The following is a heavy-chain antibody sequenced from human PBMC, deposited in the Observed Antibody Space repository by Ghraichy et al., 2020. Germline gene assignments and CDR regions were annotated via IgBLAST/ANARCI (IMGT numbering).Heavy chain of an antibody. CDR2: IYYSGST. J-gene: IGHJ6*02. CDR3: ARVVSYYYYGMDV. Sequence: SETLSLTCTVSGGSISSYYWSWIRQPLGKGLEWIGYIYYSGSTNYNPSLKSRVTISVDTSKNQFSLKLSSVTAADTAVYYCARVVSYYYYGMDVWGQGTTVTVSS. CDR1: GGSISSYY. V-gene: IGHV4-59*01.